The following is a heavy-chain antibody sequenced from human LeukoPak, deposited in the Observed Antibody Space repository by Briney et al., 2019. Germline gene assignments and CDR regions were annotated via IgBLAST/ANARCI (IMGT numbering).Heavy chain of an antibody. CDR1: VFSISSRCAY. CDR3: ARLGPDYYDDSGYYVDH. CDR2: IYYSGST. V-gene: IGHV4-39*01. J-gene: IGHJ5*02. D-gene: IGHD3-22*01. Sequence: SASLSLACTVSVFSISSRCAYSAWLRQPPWKGLALFGHIYYSGSTYYSPSLESRITISVDTSKNQFSLKLSSVTAADTAVFYCARLGPDYYDDSGYYVDHWGQGSLVTVSS.